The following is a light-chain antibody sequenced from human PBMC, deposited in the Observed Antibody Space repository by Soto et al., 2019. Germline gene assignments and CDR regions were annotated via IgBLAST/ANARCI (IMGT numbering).Light chain of an antibody. J-gene: IGLJ1*01. CDR3: SSYTSSSTPYV. CDR2: EVS. CDR1: SSDVGGYNY. Sequence: QSVLTQPASVSGSPGQSITISCTGTSSDVGGYNYVSWYQHHPGKAPKLMIYEVSNRPSGVSNRFSGSKSGNTASLTISGLQAGDEADYYCSSYTSSSTPYVFGTGTKLTV. V-gene: IGLV2-14*01.